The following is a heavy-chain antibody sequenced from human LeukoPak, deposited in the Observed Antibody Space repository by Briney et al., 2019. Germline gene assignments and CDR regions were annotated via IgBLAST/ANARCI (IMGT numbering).Heavy chain of an antibody. V-gene: IGHV3-30*02. Sequence: PGGSLRLSCAASGFTFSSYGMHWVRQAPGKGLEWVAFIRYDGSNKYYADSVKGRFTISRDNSKNTLYLQMNSLRAEDTAVYYCAKEQAGIQPWPPLDYWGQGTLVTVSS. J-gene: IGHJ4*02. CDR1: GFTFSSYG. CDR2: IRYDGSNK. D-gene: IGHD5-18*01. CDR3: AKEQAGIQPWPPLDY.